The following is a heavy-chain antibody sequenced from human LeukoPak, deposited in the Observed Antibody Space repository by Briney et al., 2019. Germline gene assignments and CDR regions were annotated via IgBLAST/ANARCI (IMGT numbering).Heavy chain of an antibody. D-gene: IGHD6-13*01. J-gene: IGHJ4*02. V-gene: IGHV3-30-3*01. Sequence: GGSLRLSCAASGFTFSSYAMYWVRQAPGKGLEWVALMSYDGSNRYYADSVKGRFTISRDNSKNTLYLQMNSLRAEDTAVYYCARAASSGWYGGLSNQGDYFDYWGQGTLVTVSS. CDR2: MSYDGSNR. CDR1: GFTFSSYA. CDR3: ARAASSGWYGGLSNQGDYFDY.